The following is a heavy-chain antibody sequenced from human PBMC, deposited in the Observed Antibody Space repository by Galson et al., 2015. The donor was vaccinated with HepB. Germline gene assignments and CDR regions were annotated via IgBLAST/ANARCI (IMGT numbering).Heavy chain of an antibody. D-gene: IGHD3-3*01. CDR2: ISSSGSTI. Sequence: SLRLSCAASGFTFSDYYMSWIRQAPGKGLEWVSYISSSGSTIYYADSVKGRFTISRDNAKNSPYLQMNSLRAEDTAVYYCARGDFWSGYYTQNWGQGTLVTVSS. V-gene: IGHV3-11*01. J-gene: IGHJ4*02. CDR3: ARGDFWSGYYTQN. CDR1: GFTFSDYY.